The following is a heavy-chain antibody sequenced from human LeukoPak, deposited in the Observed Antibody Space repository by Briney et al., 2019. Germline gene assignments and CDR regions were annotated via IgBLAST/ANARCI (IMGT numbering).Heavy chain of an antibody. V-gene: IGHV3-7*03. CDR3: AREGSPAGYYYYGMDV. D-gene: IGHD6-13*01. Sequence: GGSLRLSCAASGFTFSSYWMTWVRQGPGKGLEWVANIKQDGSEKYYVDSVKGRFTISRDNAKNSLYLQMNSLRAEDTAVYYCAREGSPAGYYYYGMDVWGQGTTVTVSS. CDR1: GFTFSSYW. J-gene: IGHJ6*02. CDR2: IKQDGSEK.